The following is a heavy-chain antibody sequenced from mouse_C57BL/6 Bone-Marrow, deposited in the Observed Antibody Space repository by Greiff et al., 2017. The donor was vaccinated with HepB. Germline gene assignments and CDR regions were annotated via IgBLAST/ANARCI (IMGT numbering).Heavy chain of an antibody. CDR1: GYTFTSYW. CDR3: ARFFPAWFAY. CDR2: IYPGSGST. Sequence: VKLQQSGAELVKPGASVKMSCKASGYTFTSYWITWVKQRPGQGLEWIGDIYPGSGSTNYNEKFKSKATLTVDTSSSTAYMQLSSLTSEDSAVYYCARFFPAWFAYWGQGTLVTVSA. V-gene: IGHV1-55*01. J-gene: IGHJ3*01.